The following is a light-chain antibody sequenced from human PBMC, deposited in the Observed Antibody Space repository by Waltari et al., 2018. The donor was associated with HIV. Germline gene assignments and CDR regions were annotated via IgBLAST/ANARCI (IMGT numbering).Light chain of an antibody. CDR1: SSTIGAGYD. CDR3: QSYDSSLSGSRV. CDR2: GNS. V-gene: IGLV1-40*01. J-gene: IGLJ2*01. Sequence: QSVLTQPPSVSGAPGQRVTISCTGSSSTIGAGYDVHWYQQLPGTAPKPLIYGNSNRPSGVPDRFSGSKSGTSASLAITGLQAEDEADYYCQSYDSSLSGSRVFGGGTKLTVL.